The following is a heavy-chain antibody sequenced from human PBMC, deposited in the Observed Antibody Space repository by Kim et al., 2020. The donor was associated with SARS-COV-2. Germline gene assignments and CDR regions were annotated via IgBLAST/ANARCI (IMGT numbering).Heavy chain of an antibody. D-gene: IGHD3-10*01. CDR3: VKDFRVRGGMDV. V-gene: IGHV3-64D*09. Sequence: YYANSVKGRFTISRDNSKNTLYLQMSSLRAEDTAVYYCVKDFRVRGGMDVWGQGTTVTVSS. J-gene: IGHJ6*02.